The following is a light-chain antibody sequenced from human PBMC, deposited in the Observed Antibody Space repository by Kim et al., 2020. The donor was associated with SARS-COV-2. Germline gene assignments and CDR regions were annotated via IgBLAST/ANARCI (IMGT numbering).Light chain of an antibody. Sequence: IVLTQSPGTLSLSPGERATLSCRASQSVSNNYLAWYQQRPGQAPRLLIYGASSRATGIPDRFSGSGSGTDFTLTISRLEPEDFAVYYCQQYGSSPYTFGQGTKLEI. CDR1: QSVSNNY. CDR3: QQYGSSPYT. J-gene: IGKJ2*01. V-gene: IGKV3-20*01. CDR2: GAS.